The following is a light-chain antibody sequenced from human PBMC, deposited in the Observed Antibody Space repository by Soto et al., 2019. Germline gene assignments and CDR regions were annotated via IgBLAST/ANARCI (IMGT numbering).Light chain of an antibody. J-gene: IGKJ1*01. Sequence: EIVMTQSPATLSVSPGERATLSCRASQSVSSNFAWYQQKPGQAPRLLIYGASTRATGIPARFSGSGSGTEFTLTISSLQSEDFAVYYCQQYNNWPPLTFCQGTKVEIK. CDR1: QSVSSN. CDR2: GAS. CDR3: QQYNNWPPLT. V-gene: IGKV3-15*01.